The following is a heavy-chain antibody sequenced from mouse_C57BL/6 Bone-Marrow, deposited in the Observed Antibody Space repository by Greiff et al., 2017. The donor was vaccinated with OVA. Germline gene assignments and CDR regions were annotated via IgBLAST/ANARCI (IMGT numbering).Heavy chain of an antibody. V-gene: IGHV1-18*01. CDR1: GYTFTDYN. D-gene: IGHD1-1*01. CDR3: ARRSRYPAWFAY. CDR2: INPNNGGT. Sequence: EVQLQQSGPELVKPGASVKIPCKASGYTFTDYNMDWVKQSHGKSLEWIGDINPNNGGTIYNQKFKGKATLTVDKSSSTAYMELRSLTSEDTAVYYCARRSRYPAWFAYWGQGTLVTVSA. J-gene: IGHJ3*01.